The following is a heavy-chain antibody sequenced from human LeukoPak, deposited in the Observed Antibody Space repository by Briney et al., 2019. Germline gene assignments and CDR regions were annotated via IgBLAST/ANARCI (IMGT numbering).Heavy chain of an antibody. Sequence: GGSLRLSCAASGFTFSGSAMHWVRQASGKGLEWVGRIRSKANSYATAYAASVKGRFTISRDDSKNTAYLQMNSLKTEDTAVYYCTRPYSSSPWGDAFDIWGQGTMVTVSS. CDR1: GFTFSGSA. CDR2: IRSKANSYAT. J-gene: IGHJ3*02. V-gene: IGHV3-73*01. CDR3: TRPYSSSPWGDAFDI. D-gene: IGHD6-13*01.